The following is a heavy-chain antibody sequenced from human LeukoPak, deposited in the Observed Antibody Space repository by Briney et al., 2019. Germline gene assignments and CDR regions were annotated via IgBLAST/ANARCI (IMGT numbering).Heavy chain of an antibody. CDR1: GGSFSGYY. J-gene: IGHJ5*02. D-gene: IGHD2-2*01. CDR3: ARGAIVVVPAARTYWFDP. V-gene: IGHV4-34*01. CDR2: INHSGST. Sequence: PPETLSLTCAVYGGSFSGYYWSWIRHPPGEGLEWSGEINHSGSTKYNPSLKSRVTISVDKSKIQFSLKLSSVTAADTAVYYCARGAIVVVPAARTYWFDPWGQGTLVTVSA.